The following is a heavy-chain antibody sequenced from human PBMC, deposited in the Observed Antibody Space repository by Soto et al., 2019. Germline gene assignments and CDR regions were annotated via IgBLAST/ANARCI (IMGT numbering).Heavy chain of an antibody. Sequence: LSLTCAVYGGSFSCYYWSWIRQPPGKGLEWIGEINHSGSTNYNPSLKSRVTISVDTSKNQFSLKLSSVTAADTAVYYCARGLNVRYYYGMDVWGKGTTVTVSS. CDR1: GGSFSCYY. CDR2: INHSGST. J-gene: IGHJ6*04. D-gene: IGHD1-1*01. CDR3: ARGLNVRYYYGMDV. V-gene: IGHV4-34*01.